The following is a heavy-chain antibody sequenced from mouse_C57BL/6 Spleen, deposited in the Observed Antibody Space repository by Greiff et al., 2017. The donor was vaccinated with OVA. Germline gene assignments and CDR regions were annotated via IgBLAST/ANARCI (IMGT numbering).Heavy chain of an antibody. V-gene: IGHV14-4*01. CDR1: GFNIKDDY. CDR2: IDPENGDT. J-gene: IGHJ3*01. CDR3: TYGSSPWFAY. D-gene: IGHD1-1*01. Sequence: EVQRVESGAELVRPGASVKLSCTASGFNIKDDYMHWVKQRPEQGLEWIGWIDPENGDTAYASKFQGKATITADTSSNTAYLQLSSLTSEDTAVYYCTYGSSPWFAYWGQGTLVTVSA.